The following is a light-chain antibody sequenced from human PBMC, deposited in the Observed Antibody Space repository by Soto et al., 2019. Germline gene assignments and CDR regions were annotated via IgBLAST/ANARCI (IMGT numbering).Light chain of an antibody. J-gene: IGLJ1*01. V-gene: IGLV2-14*01. CDR1: SSDVGGYNY. CDR2: EVS. CDR3: SSYTSSTTLV. Sequence: QSVLTQPASVSVSPGQSVTISCTGTSSDVGGYNYVSWYQQHPGKAPKLMIYEVSKLPSGVSNRFSGSKSGNTASLTISGLQAEDEADYYCSSYTSSTTLVFGTGTKVTVL.